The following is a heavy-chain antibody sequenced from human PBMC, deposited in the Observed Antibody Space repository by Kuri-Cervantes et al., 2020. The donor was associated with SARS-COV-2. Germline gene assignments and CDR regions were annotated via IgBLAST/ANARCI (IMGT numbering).Heavy chain of an antibody. D-gene: IGHD6-13*01. CDR1: GGSFSGYY. CDR2: INHSGST. V-gene: IGHV4-34*01. Sequence: SETLSLTCAVYGGSFSGYYWSWIRQPPGKGLEWIGEINHSGSTNYNPSLKSRVTISVDTSKNQFSLKLSSVTAADTAVYYCARDTEGSSWYSYAFDIWGQGTMVTVSS. J-gene: IGHJ3*02. CDR3: ARDTEGSSWYSYAFDI.